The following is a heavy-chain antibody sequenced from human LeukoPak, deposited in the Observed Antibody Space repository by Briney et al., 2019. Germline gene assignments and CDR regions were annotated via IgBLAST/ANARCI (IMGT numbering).Heavy chain of an antibody. V-gene: IGHV3-7*03. CDR3: ARRIIADSYDAFDI. D-gene: IGHD6-13*01. Sequence: PGGSLRLSCAASGFTFSTYWMTWVRQAPGKGLEWVANIEQDGSEKYYVDSVKGRFTISRDNAKNSLYLQMNSLRAEDTAMYYCARRIIADSYDAFDIWGQGTMVTVSS. CDR1: GFTFSTYW. CDR2: IEQDGSEK. J-gene: IGHJ3*02.